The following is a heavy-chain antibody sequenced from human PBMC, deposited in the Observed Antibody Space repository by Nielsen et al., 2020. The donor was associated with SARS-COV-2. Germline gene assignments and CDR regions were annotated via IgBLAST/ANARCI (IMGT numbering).Heavy chain of an antibody. J-gene: IGHJ4*02. Sequence: ASVKVSCKASGYTFTTYGFSWVRQAPGQGLEWMGWISAYNGNTKYAQNFQGRVTLTTDTSTTTGYMELRALRSDDTAVYYCATWIQLWPQFDYWGQGTLVTVSS. CDR1: GYTFTTYG. CDR2: ISAYNGNT. CDR3: ATWIQLWPQFDY. V-gene: IGHV1-18*01. D-gene: IGHD5-18*01.